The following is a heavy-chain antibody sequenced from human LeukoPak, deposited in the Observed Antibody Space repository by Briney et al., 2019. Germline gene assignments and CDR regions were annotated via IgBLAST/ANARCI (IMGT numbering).Heavy chain of an antibody. V-gene: IGHV3-30-3*01. CDR2: ISYDGSNK. J-gene: IGHJ4*02. CDR3: ARAMIVVVPAAPLDY. D-gene: IGHD2-2*01. Sequence: TGGSLRLSCAAAGFTFSSYAMHWVRQAPGKGLEWVAVISYDGSNKYYADSVKGRFTISRDNSKNTLYLQMNSLRAEDTAVYYCARAMIVVVPAAPLDYWGQGTLVTVSS. CDR1: GFTFSSYA.